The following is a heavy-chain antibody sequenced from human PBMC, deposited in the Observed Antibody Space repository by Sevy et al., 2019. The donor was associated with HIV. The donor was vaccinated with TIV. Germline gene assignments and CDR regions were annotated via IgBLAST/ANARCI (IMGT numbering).Heavy chain of an antibody. D-gene: IGHD3-22*01. Sequence: GGSLRLSCAASGFTFSSYGMHWVRQAPGKGLEWVAVIWYDGSNKYYADSVKGRFTISRDNSKNKLYLQMNSLRAEDTAVYYCARVKFTRIGYYYDSSGSIIDYWGQGTLVTVSS. CDR3: ARVKFTRIGYYYDSSGSIIDY. CDR1: GFTFSSYG. J-gene: IGHJ4*02. V-gene: IGHV3-33*01. CDR2: IWYDGSNK.